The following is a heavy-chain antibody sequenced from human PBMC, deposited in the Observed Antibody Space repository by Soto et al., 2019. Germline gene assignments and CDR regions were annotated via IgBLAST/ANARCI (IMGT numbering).Heavy chain of an antibody. Sequence: EVQLLESGGGLVRPGVSLRLSCAASGFSFTSYALSWVRQAPGKGLEWVSTISGSDGKTYYADSVKGRFSISRDTSKTTLYLQMNSLRVEDTAVYYCERWSFLDYWGQGTRVTVS. V-gene: IGHV3-23*01. J-gene: IGHJ4*02. CDR3: ERWSFLDY. D-gene: IGHD1-26*01. CDR2: ISGSDGKT. CDR1: GFSFTSYA.